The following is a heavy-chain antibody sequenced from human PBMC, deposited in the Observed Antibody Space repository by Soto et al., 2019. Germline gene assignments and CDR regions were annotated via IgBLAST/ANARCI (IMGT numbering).Heavy chain of an antibody. J-gene: IGHJ6*02. CDR1: GGSISSGGYY. CDR2: IYYSGST. D-gene: IGHD1-26*01. Sequence: PSETLSLTCTVSGGSISSGGYYWSWIRQHPGKGLEWIGYIYYSGSTYYNPSLKSRVTISVDTSKNQFSLKLSSVTAADTAVYYCARDLRELLPHQNYYYYYGMDVWGQGTTVTVSS. V-gene: IGHV4-31*03. CDR3: ARDLRELLPHQNYYYYYGMDV.